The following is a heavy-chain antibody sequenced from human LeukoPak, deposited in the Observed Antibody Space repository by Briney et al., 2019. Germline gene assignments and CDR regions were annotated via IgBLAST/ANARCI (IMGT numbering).Heavy chain of an antibody. CDR3: AKDARDNYYYYGMDV. D-gene: IGHD2-15*01. CDR2: ISWNSGTI. J-gene: IGHJ6*02. CDR1: GFTFDDYA. V-gene: IGHV3-9*01. Sequence: PGRSLRLSCAASGFTFDDYAMHWVRQAPGKGLEWVSGISWNSGTIGYADSVKGRFTISRDNAKNSLYLQMNSLRAEDTALYYCAKDARDNYYYYGMDVWGQGTTVTVSS.